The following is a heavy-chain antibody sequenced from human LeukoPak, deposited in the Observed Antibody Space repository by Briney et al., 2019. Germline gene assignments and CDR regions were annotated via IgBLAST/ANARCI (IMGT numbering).Heavy chain of an antibody. CDR3: ARDRAAAEHLPFDY. J-gene: IGHJ4*02. V-gene: IGHV3-21*01. CDR1: GFTFSSYS. Sequence: GGSLRLSCAASGFTFSSYSMNWVRQAPGKGLEWVSSISSSSSYIYYADSVKGRFTISRDNAKNSLYLQMNSLRAEDTAVYYCARDRAAAEHLPFDYWGQGTLVTVSS. CDR2: ISSSSSYI. D-gene: IGHD6-13*01.